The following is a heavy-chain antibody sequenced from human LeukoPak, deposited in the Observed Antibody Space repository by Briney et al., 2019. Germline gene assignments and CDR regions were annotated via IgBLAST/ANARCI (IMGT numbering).Heavy chain of an antibody. CDR3: AKDRWGRRGQQLAPYFFDY. CDR2: INPSGGGT. J-gene: IGHJ4*02. V-gene: IGHV1-46*01. CDR1: GYTFTSYY. Sequence: GASVKVSCKASGYTFTSYYMHWVRQAPGQGLEWMGIINPSGGGTSYAQKFQGRVTMTRDTSTSTVYMELSSLRSEDTAVYYCAKDRWGRRGQQLAPYFFDYWGQGTLVTVSS. D-gene: IGHD6-13*01.